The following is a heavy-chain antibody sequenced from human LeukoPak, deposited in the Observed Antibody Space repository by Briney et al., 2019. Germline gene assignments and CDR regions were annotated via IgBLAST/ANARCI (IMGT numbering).Heavy chain of an antibody. CDR1: GGSISSYY. Sequence: SQTLSLTCTVSGGSISSYYWSWIRQPPGKGLEWIGYIYYSGSTNYNPSLKSRVTISVDTSKNQFSLKLSSVTAADTAVYYCARDSGYYDFWSGITPKRDYYYYGMDVWGQGTTVTVSS. CDR2: IYYSGST. J-gene: IGHJ6*02. V-gene: IGHV4-59*01. CDR3: ARDSGYYDFWSGITPKRDYYYYGMDV. D-gene: IGHD3-3*01.